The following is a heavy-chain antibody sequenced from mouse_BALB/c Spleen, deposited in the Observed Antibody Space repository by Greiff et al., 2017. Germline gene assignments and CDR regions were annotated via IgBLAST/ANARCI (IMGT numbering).Heavy chain of an antibody. D-gene: IGHD2-2*01. Sequence: VQLQQSGPGLVKPGASVKMSCKASGYTFTSYVMHWVQQKPGQGLEWIGYINPYNDGTKYNEKFKGKATLTSDKSSSTAYMELSSLTSEDSAVYYCARLPYGYDGGWYFDVWGAGTTVTVSS. V-gene: IGHV1-14*01. J-gene: IGHJ1*01. CDR3: ARLPYGYDGGWYFDV. CDR2: INPYNDGT. CDR1: GYTFTSYV.